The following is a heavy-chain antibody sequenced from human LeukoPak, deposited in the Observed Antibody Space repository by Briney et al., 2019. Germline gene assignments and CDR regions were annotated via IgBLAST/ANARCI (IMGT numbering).Heavy chain of an antibody. V-gene: IGHV7-4-1*02. J-gene: IGHJ3*02. Sequence: ASVKVSCKASGYTFTSYAMNWVRQAPGQGLEWMGWINTNTGNPTYAQGFTGRFVFSLDTSVSTAYLQISSLKAEDTAVYYCARAGRWEGRPHAFDIWGQGTMVAVSS. CDR1: GYTFTSYA. D-gene: IGHD1-26*01. CDR3: ARAGRWEGRPHAFDI. CDR2: INTNTGNP.